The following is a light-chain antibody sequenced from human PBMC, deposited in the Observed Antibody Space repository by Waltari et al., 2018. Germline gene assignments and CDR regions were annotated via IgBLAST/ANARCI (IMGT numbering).Light chain of an antibody. CDR1: QRLPHNPGYNY. J-gene: IGKJ5*01. Sequence: DIVMTQSPLSLPVTPGEPASISCTSSQRLPHNPGYNYLDWYLQKPGQSPQLLIYLGSSRASGVPDRFSGSGSGTNFTLKISRVEAEDVGVYYCMQALQGFTFGQGTRLEIK. V-gene: IGKV2-28*01. CDR2: LGS. CDR3: MQALQGFT.